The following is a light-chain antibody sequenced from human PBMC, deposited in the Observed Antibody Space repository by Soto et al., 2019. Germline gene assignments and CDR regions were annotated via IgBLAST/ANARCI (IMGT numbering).Light chain of an antibody. CDR1: QSISSW. J-gene: IGKJ1*01. Sequence: DIQMTQSPSTLSASVGDRVTITCRASQSISSWLAWYQQKPGKAPRLLIYKASSLQSGVPSRFSGSGSRTEFTLTISSLQPGDFATYYCQQYSSYSTFGQGTKVEIK. CDR3: QQYSSYST. CDR2: KAS. V-gene: IGKV1-5*03.